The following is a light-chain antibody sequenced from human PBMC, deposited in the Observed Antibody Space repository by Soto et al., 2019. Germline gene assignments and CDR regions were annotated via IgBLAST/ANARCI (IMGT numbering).Light chain of an antibody. V-gene: IGKV3-15*01. J-gene: IGKJ1*01. CDR2: DAS. Sequence: EIVMTQSPATLSVSPGERATLSCRASQSVGSNLAWYQQKPGQAPRLLMYDASTRATGIPARFSGSGSGPELTLPISSLQSEDFVVYYCQQYYNQSTFGQGTKVDIK. CDR1: QSVGSN. CDR3: QQYYNQST.